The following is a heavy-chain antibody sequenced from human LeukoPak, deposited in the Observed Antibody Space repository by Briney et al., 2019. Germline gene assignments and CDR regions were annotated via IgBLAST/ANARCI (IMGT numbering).Heavy chain of an antibody. CDR1: GYTFTSYG. D-gene: IGHD3-22*01. Sequence: GASVKVSCKASGYTFTSYGISWVRQAPGQGLEWMGWISAYNGNTNYAQKLQGRVTMTTDTSTSTAYMELRSLRSDDTAVYYCARVGRYYYDSSEFDYWGQGTLVTVSS. CDR2: ISAYNGNT. V-gene: IGHV1-18*01. CDR3: ARVGRYYYDSSEFDY. J-gene: IGHJ4*02.